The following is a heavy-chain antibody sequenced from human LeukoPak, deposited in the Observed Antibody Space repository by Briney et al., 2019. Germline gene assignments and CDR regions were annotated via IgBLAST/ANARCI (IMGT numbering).Heavy chain of an antibody. CDR2: IKQDGSEK. CDR3: ARDGHMYAMVRGVISRPFDY. D-gene: IGHD3-10*01. J-gene: IGHJ4*02. V-gene: IGHV3-7*01. CDR1: GFTFSSYW. Sequence: PGGSLRLSCAASGFTFSSYWMSWVRQAPGKGLEWVANIKQDGSEKYYVDSVKGRFTISRDNAKNSLYLQMNSLRAEDTAVYYCARDGHMYAMVRGVISRPFDYWGQGTLVTVSS.